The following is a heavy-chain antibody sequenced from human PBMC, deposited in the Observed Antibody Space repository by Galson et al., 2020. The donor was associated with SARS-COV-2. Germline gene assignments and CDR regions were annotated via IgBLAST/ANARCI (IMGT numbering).Heavy chain of an antibody. CDR1: GFTFSTYE. D-gene: IGHD3-3*02. Sequence: GGSLRLSCSASGFTFSTYEMNWVRQAPGKGLEWLSYISRSDNTVFYADSVKGRFTISRDNAKNSLYLQMNSLRVEDTAIYYCARDYRQHFWSGYQYAMDVLGQWTTVTVSS. CDR2: ISRSDNTV. CDR3: ARDYRQHFWSGYQYAMDV. J-gene: IGHJ6*02. V-gene: IGHV3-48*03.